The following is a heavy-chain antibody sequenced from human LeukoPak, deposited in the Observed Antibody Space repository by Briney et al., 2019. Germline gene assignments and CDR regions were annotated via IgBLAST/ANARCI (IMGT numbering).Heavy chain of an antibody. D-gene: IGHD4-17*01. CDR3: ARGSYGDWDYYYGMDV. CDR1: GLTFSSYG. J-gene: IGHJ6*02. CDR2: IWYDGSNK. Sequence: PGGSLRLSCAASGLTFSSYGMHWVRQAPGKGLEWVAVIWYDGSNKYYADSVKGRFTISRDNSKNTLYLQMNSLRAEDTAVYYCARGSYGDWDYYYGMDVWGQGTTVTVSS. V-gene: IGHV3-33*01.